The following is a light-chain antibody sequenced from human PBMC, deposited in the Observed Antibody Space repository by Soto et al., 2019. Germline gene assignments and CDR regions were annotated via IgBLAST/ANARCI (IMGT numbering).Light chain of an antibody. J-gene: IGLJ2*01. CDR2: EVS. CDR3: SAYTTSGTPYV. Sequence: QSALTQPASVSGSPGQSITISCTGTSSDVGGYNYVSWYQQHPGKAPKLMIYEVSNRPSGVSNRFSGSKSVTTASLTISGLQDADDDDDYCSAYTTSGTPYVFGGGTKLTVL. CDR1: SSDVGGYNY. V-gene: IGLV2-14*01.